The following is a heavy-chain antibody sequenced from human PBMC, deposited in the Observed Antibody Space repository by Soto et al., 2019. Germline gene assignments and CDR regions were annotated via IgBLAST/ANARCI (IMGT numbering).Heavy chain of an antibody. J-gene: IGHJ6*04. CDR2: IIPIFPTP. V-gene: IGHV1-69*12. D-gene: IGHD3-3*02. CDR3: ARDKDRRQLGGNSYYGMDV. CDR1: GGTFGNSA. Sequence: QVQLVQSGGEVKKPGSSVTVSCKASGGTFGNSAISWVRQAPGQGLEWMGGIIPIFPTPAYAQKFQGSVTITADESTSTAYMELTSLRSEDTAVYYCARDKDRRQLGGNSYYGMDVWGKWTTVSVSS.